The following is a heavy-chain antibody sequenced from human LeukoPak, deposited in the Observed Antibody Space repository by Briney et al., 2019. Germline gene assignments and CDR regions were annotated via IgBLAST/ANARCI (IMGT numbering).Heavy chain of an antibody. Sequence: ASVKVSCKASGYTFTSYGFTWVRRAPGQGLEWMGWISAYNGNTNYAQKLQGRVTMTTDTSTSTAYMELRSLTTDDTAVYYCARYRSSYSDYWGQGTLVTVSS. V-gene: IGHV1-18*01. J-gene: IGHJ4*02. CDR1: GYTFTSYG. CDR3: ARYRSSYSDY. CDR2: ISAYNGNT. D-gene: IGHD6-13*01.